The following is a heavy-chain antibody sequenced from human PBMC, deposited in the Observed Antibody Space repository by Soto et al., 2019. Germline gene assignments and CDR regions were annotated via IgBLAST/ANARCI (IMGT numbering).Heavy chain of an antibody. CDR1: GFTFSSYG. CDR3: AKGEVAAYTYFQH. Sequence: QVQLVESGGGVVQPGRSLRLSCAASGFTFSSYGMHWVRQAPGKGLEWVAVISYDGSDKYYADSVTGRFTISRDNSNHTLYLEMDSVRAEDTAVYSCAKGEVAAYTYFQHWGQGTLVTV. V-gene: IGHV3-30*18. D-gene: IGHD3-16*01. CDR2: ISYDGSDK. J-gene: IGHJ1*01.